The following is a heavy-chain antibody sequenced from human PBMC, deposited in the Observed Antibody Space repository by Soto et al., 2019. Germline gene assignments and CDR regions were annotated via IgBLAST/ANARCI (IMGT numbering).Heavy chain of an antibody. CDR1: GFTFSSYG. D-gene: IGHD5-18*01. CDR2: IWYDGSNK. CDR3: ARDLYESGSYGNDY. J-gene: IGHJ4*02. V-gene: IGHV3-33*01. Sequence: QVQLVESGGGVVQPGRSLRLSCAASGFTFSSYGMHWVRQAPGKGLEWVAVIWYDGSNKYYADSVKGRFTSSRDNSKNTLYLQMDSLRAEDTAVYYCARDLYESGSYGNDYWGKGTLVTVSS.